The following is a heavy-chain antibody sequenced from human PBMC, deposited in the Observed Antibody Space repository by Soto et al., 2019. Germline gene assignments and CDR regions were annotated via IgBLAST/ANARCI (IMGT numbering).Heavy chain of an antibody. CDR3: ARANGSNHQFEY. Sequence: EVQLGESGGGLVQPGGSLRLSCAATGFTFSTYWMHWVRQGPGKGLVWVSRISTDGSSTTYADSVKGRFTISRDNAKNTLYLQMNSLRAAATAVYYCARANGSNHQFEYWGQGSLVTVSS. J-gene: IGHJ4*02. CDR2: ISTDGSST. V-gene: IGHV3-74*01. CDR1: GFTFSTYW. D-gene: IGHD2-2*01.